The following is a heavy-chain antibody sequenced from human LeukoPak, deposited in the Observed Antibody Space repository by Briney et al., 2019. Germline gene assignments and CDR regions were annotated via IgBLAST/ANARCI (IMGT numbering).Heavy chain of an antibody. CDR1: GGSFSGYY. CDR2: INHSGGT. J-gene: IGHJ5*02. D-gene: IGHD3-22*01. CDR3: ARGQVRYYYDSSGYVLKSNWFDP. V-gene: IGHV4-34*01. Sequence: SETLSLTCAVYGGSFSGYYWSWIRKPPGEGLVWIGEINHSGGTNYNPSLKSRVTISVDTSKNQYSLKLSSVTAAHTAVYYCARGQVRYYYDSSGYVLKSNWFDPWGQGTLVTVSS.